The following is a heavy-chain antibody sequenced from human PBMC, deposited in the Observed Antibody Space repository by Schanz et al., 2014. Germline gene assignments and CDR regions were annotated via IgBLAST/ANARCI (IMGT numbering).Heavy chain of an antibody. CDR1: GFTFSSYS. J-gene: IGHJ2*01. D-gene: IGHD5-18*01. Sequence: EVQLVESGGGLVQPGGSLRLSCTASGFTFSSYSMNWVRQAPGKGLEYISAISNNGDSTYYADSVKDRFTISRDNSKNTLFLQMSSLRVDDMAVYYCGRAGTGMAGWYFELWGRGTLVTVSS. CDR3: GRAGTGMAGWYFEL. V-gene: IGHV3-64D*06. CDR2: ISNNGDST.